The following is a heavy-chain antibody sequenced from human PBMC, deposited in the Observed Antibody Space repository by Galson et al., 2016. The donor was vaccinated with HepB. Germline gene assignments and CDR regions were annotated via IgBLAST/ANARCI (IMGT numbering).Heavy chain of an antibody. V-gene: IGHV3-48*02. CDR1: GFIFSSYS. CDR2: ISGSSHSI. Sequence: RLSCAASGFIFSSYSMNWVRQAPGKGLEWVSYISGSSHSIYYADSVKGRFTISRDNAKNSLYLQMNSLRDEDTAVYYCARDWTAAVVRYSFDIWGQGTMVTVSS. J-gene: IGHJ3*02. D-gene: IGHD6-13*01. CDR3: ARDWTAAVVRYSFDI.